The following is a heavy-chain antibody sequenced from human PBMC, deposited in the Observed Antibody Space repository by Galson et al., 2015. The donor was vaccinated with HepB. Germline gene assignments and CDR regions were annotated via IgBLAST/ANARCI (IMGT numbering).Heavy chain of an antibody. J-gene: IGHJ6*03. CDR3: ARDLFAVSPPPTNYMDV. CDR1: GFFFSDYN. CDR2: ISSRGTV. Sequence: LRLSCAASGFFFSDYNMNWVRQAPGKGLEWVSSISSRGTVYYADSLKGRSTISRDNAKNSLDLQVNSLRAEDTAVYYCARDLFAVSPPPTNYMDVWGTGTTVTVSS. D-gene: IGHD3-3*01. V-gene: IGHV3-69-1*01.